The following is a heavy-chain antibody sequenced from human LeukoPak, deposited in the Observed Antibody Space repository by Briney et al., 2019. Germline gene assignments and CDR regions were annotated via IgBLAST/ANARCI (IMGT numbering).Heavy chain of an antibody. J-gene: IGHJ4*02. V-gene: IGHV3-53*01. CDR3: ARDAGGGFDY. CDR2: IYTDGST. Sequence: PGGSLRLSCAASGFTVSNNYMSWVRQAPGKGLEWVSVIYTDGSTYYGDSVKGRFTISRDNSKNTLFLEMSSLRAEDTAVYYCARDAGGGFDYWGQGTLVTVSS. CDR1: GFTVSNNY. D-gene: IGHD3-16*01.